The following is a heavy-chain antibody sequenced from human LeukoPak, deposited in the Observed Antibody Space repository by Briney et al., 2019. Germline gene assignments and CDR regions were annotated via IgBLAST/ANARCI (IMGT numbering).Heavy chain of an antibody. CDR2: IYYSGST. CDR1: GYSISSGYY. Sequence: PSETLSLTCTVSGYSISSGYYWSWIRQPPGKGLEWIGYIYYSGSTNYNPSLKSRVTISVDTSKNQFSLKLSSVTAADTAVYYCARDGSSSWYYMDVWGKGTTVTVSS. J-gene: IGHJ6*03. D-gene: IGHD6-13*01. V-gene: IGHV4-61*01. CDR3: ARDGSSSWYYMDV.